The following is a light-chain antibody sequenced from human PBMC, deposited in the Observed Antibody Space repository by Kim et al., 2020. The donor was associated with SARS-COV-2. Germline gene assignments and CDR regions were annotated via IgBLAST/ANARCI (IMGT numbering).Light chain of an antibody. CDR1: QSVSSSY. CDR3: QQYGSSPGYT. V-gene: IGKV3-20*01. Sequence: SPRERATLSCRARQSVSSSYLAWYQQKPGQAPVLLIYGASSRATGIPDRFSGSGSGTDFTLTISRLEPEDFAVYYCQQYGSSPGYTFGQGTKLEI. J-gene: IGKJ2*01. CDR2: GAS.